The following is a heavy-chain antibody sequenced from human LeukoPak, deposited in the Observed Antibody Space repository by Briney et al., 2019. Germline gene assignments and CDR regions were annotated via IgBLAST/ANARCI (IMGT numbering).Heavy chain of an antibody. CDR2: ISGSGGST. J-gene: IGHJ4*02. V-gene: IGHV3-23*01. CDR3: AKVGYGSGRESFDY. D-gene: IGHD3-10*01. Sequence: SGGSLRLSCAACGVTFSSYAMSWVRQAPGKGLEWVSAISGSGGSTYYADSVKGRFTISRDNSKNTLYLQMNSLRAEETAVYYCAKVGYGSGRESFDYWGQGTLVTVSS. CDR1: GVTFSSYA.